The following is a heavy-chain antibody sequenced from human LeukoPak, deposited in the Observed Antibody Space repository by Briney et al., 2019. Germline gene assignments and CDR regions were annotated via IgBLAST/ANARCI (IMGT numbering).Heavy chain of an antibody. J-gene: IGHJ4*02. D-gene: IGHD3-10*01. Sequence: ASVKVSCKTSGYTFTNYDINWVRQATGQGLEWMGWMNPNSGNTGYAQKFQSRVTITRDTSISTAYMELSSLRSEDTAVYYCARDGDYYGSGNFDYWGQGTLVTVSS. V-gene: IGHV1-8*03. CDR3: ARDGDYYGSGNFDY. CDR1: GYTFTNYD. CDR2: MNPNSGNT.